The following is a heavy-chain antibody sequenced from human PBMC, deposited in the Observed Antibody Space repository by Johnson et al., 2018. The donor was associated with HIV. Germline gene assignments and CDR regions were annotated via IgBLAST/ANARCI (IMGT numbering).Heavy chain of an antibody. CDR3: AGEGSCYSCGAFDI. D-gene: IGHD2-15*01. V-gene: IGHV3-53*01. Sequence: VQLVESGGGLIQPGGSLRLSCAASGFTVSSNYMTWVRQAPGKGLEWVSVISGSGGSTYYADSVKGRFTISRDNSKNTLYLQMNSLRAEDTAVDYCAGEGSCYSCGAFDIWGQGTTVTVSS. J-gene: IGHJ3*02. CDR1: GFTVSSNY. CDR2: ISGSGGST.